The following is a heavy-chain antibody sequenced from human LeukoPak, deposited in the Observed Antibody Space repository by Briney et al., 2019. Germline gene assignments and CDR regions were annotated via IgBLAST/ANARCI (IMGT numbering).Heavy chain of an antibody. Sequence: ASVKVSCKASGYTFTSYYMHWVRQAPGQGLEWMGIINPSGGSTSYAQKFQGRVTMTRDTSTSTVYMELSSLRSEDTAVYYCARESPDYDFWSGYYTGGWFHFDYWGQGTLVTVSS. CDR1: GYTFTSYY. CDR2: INPSGGST. V-gene: IGHV1-46*01. D-gene: IGHD3-3*01. CDR3: ARESPDYDFWSGYYTGGWFHFDY. J-gene: IGHJ4*02.